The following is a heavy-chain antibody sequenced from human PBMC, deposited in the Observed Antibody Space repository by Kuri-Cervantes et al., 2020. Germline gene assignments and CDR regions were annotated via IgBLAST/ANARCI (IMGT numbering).Heavy chain of an antibody. J-gene: IGHJ4*02. D-gene: IGHD1-26*01. Sequence: ASVKVSCKASGYTFTSYGISWVRQAPGQGLEWMGWISAYNGNTNYAQKFQGRVTMTRDTSISTAYMELSRLRSDDTAVYYCARTASGSYYPSGDWGQGTLVTVSS. V-gene: IGHV1-18*01. CDR2: ISAYNGNT. CDR3: ARTASGSYYPSGD. CDR1: GYTFTSYG.